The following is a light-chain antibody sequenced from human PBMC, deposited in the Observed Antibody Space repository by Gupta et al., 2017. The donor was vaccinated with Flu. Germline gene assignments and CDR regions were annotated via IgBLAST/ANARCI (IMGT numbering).Light chain of an antibody. Sequence: TARITCSGDASPKEYYYCYQQKPGQAPVLVIDEDRKRPSGIPERFSGSNSGTRATFTISGAEVEDEGDYYCFSTDSTDNYRMFGGGTKLTVL. CDR1: ASPKEY. CDR2: EDR. CDR3: FSTDSTDNYRM. J-gene: IGLJ3*02. V-gene: IGLV3-10*01.